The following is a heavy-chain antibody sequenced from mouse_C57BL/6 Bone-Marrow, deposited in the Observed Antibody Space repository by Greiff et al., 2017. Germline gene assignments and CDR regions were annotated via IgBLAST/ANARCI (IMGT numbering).Heavy chain of an antibody. Sequence: VQLKQSGAELVRPGASVKLSCTASGFNIKDDYMHWVKQRPEQGLEWIGWIDPENGDTEYASKFQGKATITADTSSNTAYRQLSSLTSEDTAVYYCTRLSIAMDYWGQGTSVTVSS. V-gene: IGHV14-4*01. CDR2: IDPENGDT. CDR1: GFNIKDDY. J-gene: IGHJ4*01. CDR3: TRLSIAMDY. D-gene: IGHD2-3*01.